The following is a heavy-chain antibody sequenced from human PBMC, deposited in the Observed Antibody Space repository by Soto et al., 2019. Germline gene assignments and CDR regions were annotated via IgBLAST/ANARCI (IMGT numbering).Heavy chain of an antibody. V-gene: IGHV1-2*02. CDR2: INPNSGGT. J-gene: IGHJ4*02. CDR3: AKTPGVIVVVTAFDH. CDR1: GYTFIAYH. Sequence: QVQLVQSGAEAKKPGASVKVSCKASGYTFIAYHIHWLRQAPGQGLEWMGWINPNSGGTNYAQEFQDRVTMTRDTSISTAYMELSRLTSDDTAMYYCAKTPGVIVVVTAFDHWGRGIPVIVSS. D-gene: IGHD3-22*01.